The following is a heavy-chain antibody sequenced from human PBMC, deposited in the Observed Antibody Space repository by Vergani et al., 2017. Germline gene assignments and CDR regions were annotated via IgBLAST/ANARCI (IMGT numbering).Heavy chain of an antibody. CDR1: GFTFSSND. CDR3: AKDLGGCNSISCSYYMDV. CDR2: IGVDGDR. V-gene: IGHV3-13*01. D-gene: IGHD2/OR15-2a*01. J-gene: IGHJ6*03. Sequence: VESGGGLVQPGGSLRLSCTVSGFTFSSNDFHWVRQTAGKGLEWVSSIGVDGDRYYSDSVKGRFTISRDNSQNTVNLQMNSLRVYDTAVYYCAKDLGGCNSISCSYYMDVWGKGTTVTV.